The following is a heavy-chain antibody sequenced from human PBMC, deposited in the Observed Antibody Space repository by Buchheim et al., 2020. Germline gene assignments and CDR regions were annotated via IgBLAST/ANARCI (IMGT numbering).Heavy chain of an antibody. J-gene: IGHJ6*03. CDR3: AKHSSSHYFYYSMDV. CDR2: ITASGAGT. Sequence: EVQLLESGGKLVQPGGSLRLSCSASGFTFASYAMSWVRQVPGKGLEWVSSITASGAGTHNADSVKGRFTISRDNFKKTVYLQMNSLTGEDTAIYYYAKHSSSHYFYYSMDVWGTGTT. CDR1: GFTFASYA. D-gene: IGHD6-13*01. V-gene: IGHV3-23*01.